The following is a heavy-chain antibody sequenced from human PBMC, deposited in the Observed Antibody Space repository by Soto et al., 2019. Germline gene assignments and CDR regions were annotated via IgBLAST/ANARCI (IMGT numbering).Heavy chain of an antibody. D-gene: IGHD3-22*01. J-gene: IGHJ4*02. V-gene: IGHV3-30*19. CDR1: GFTFSSYG. CDR3: ASPYYYDSSGYFPFDY. Sequence: PGGSLRLSCAASGFTFSSYGMHWVRQAPGKGLEWVAVISYDGSNKYYADSVKGRFTISRDNSKNTLFLQMNSLRAEDTAVYYCASPYYYDSSGYFPFDYWGQGTLVNVSS. CDR2: ISYDGSNK.